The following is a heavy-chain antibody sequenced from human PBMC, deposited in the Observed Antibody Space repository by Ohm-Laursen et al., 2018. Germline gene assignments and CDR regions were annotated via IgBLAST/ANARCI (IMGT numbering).Heavy chain of an antibody. Sequence: SLRLSRTAFGFTFSSYGMHWVRQAPGKGLEWVAVISYDGSNKYYADSVKGRFTISRDNSNNTLYLQMDSLRAEDTAVYYCARSHVHDFGDYLDFWGQGTLVTVSS. CDR2: ISYDGSNK. CDR3: ARSHVHDFGDYLDF. CDR1: GFTFSSYG. D-gene: IGHD4-17*01. J-gene: IGHJ4*02. V-gene: IGHV3-30*03.